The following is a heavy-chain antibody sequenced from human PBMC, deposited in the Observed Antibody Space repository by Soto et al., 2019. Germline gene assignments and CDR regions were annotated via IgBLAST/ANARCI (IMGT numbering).Heavy chain of an antibody. V-gene: IGHV3-30*18. J-gene: IGHJ3*02. Sequence: QVQLVESGGGVVQPGRSLRLSCAASGFTFSSYGMHWVRQAPGKGLEWVAVISYDGSNKYYADSVKGRFTISRDNCKNTLYLQMNILRVKDTAVYCWAKSLMIVYAFDIWGQGTMVTVSS. CDR1: GFTFSSYG. CDR3: AKSLMIVYAFDI. CDR2: ISYDGSNK. D-gene: IGHD3-22*01.